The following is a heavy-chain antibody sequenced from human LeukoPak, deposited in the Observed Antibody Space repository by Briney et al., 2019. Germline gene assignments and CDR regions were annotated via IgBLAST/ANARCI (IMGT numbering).Heavy chain of an antibody. J-gene: IGHJ3*02. CDR3: ARFGGNGAFDI. CDR1: GGSISSSSYY. CDR2: IYYSGST. V-gene: IGHV4-39*07. Sequence: SETLSLTCTVSGGSISSSSYYWGWIRQPPGKGLEWIGSIYYSGSTYYNPSLKSRVTISVDTSKNQFSLKLSSATAADTAVYYCARFGGNGAFDIWGQGTMVTVSS. D-gene: IGHD4-23*01.